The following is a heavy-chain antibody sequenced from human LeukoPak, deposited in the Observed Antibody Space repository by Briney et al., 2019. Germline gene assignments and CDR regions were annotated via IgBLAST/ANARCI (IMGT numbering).Heavy chain of an antibody. J-gene: IGHJ5*02. CDR3: AKGFGGYCSSTSCPSDL. CDR2: ISGSGGST. Sequence: PGGSLRLSCAASGFTFSSYAMSWVRQAPGEGLEWVSAISGSGGSTYYADSVKGQFTISRDNSKNTLYLQMNSLRAEDTAVYYCAKGFGGYCSSTSCPSDLWGQGTLVTVSS. D-gene: IGHD2-2*01. CDR1: GFTFSSYA. V-gene: IGHV3-23*01.